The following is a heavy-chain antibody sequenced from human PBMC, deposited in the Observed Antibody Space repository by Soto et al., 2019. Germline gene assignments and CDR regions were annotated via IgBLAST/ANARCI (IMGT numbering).Heavy chain of an antibody. CDR3: TRDKYVGYCSGGRCYFYYFYGMDV. V-gene: IGHV3-49*04. Sequence: QPGGPLRLSCTASGFTSGDYVMNWVRQAPGKGLEWVGFISSKAYGGTAEYAASVKGRFTISRDDSKSIAYLQMNSLRTEDTAVYYCTRDKYVGYCSGGRCYFYYFYGMDVWGQGTTVTVSS. D-gene: IGHD2-15*01. J-gene: IGHJ6*02. CDR2: ISSKAYGGTA. CDR1: GFTSGDYV.